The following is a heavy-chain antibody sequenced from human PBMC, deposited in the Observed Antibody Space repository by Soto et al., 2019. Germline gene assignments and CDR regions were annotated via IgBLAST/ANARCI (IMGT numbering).Heavy chain of an antibody. D-gene: IGHD3-9*01. Sequence: GSLRLSCAASGFTFSSYGMHWVRQAPGKGLEWVAVISYDGSNKYYADSVKGRFTISRDNSKNTLYLQMNSLRAEDTAVYYCAKEVYYDILTGYYPPPYGMDVWGQGTTVTVSS. CDR2: ISYDGSNK. J-gene: IGHJ6*02. V-gene: IGHV3-30*18. CDR3: AKEVYYDILTGYYPPPYGMDV. CDR1: GFTFSSYG.